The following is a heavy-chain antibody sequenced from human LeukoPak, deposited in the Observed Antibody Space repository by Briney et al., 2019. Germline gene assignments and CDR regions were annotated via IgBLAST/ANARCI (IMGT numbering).Heavy chain of an antibody. Sequence: SETLSLTCAVYGGSFSGYYWSWIRQPPGKGLEWIGEINHSGSTNYNPSLKSRVTISVDTSKNQFSLKLSSVTAADTAVYYCARDDPMNGVGRGRCSSSWSRPAFDIWGQGTMVTVSS. CDR3: ARDDPMNGVGRGRCSSSWSRPAFDI. CDR2: INHSGST. V-gene: IGHV4-34*01. D-gene: IGHD6-13*01. CDR1: GGSFSGYY. J-gene: IGHJ3*02.